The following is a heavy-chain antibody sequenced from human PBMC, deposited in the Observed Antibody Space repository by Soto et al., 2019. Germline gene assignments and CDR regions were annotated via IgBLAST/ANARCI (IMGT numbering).Heavy chain of an antibody. D-gene: IGHD4-17*01. Sequence: QVQLVQSGAEVKKPGASVKVSCKASGYTFTSYGISWVRQAPGQGLEWMGWISAYNGNTNYAQKLQGRVTMTTDTSTSTAYMELRSPRSDDTAVYYCARAPPTQGPPRKYGMDVWAQGTTVTVSS. V-gene: IGHV1-18*01. CDR2: ISAYNGNT. CDR1: GYTFTSYG. J-gene: IGHJ6*02. CDR3: ARAPPTQGPPRKYGMDV.